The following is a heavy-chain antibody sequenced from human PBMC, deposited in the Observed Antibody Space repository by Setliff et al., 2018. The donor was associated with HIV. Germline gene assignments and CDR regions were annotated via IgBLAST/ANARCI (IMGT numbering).Heavy chain of an antibody. V-gene: IGHV4-4*02. J-gene: IGHJ4*02. CDR2: IYHTGST. CDR3: ARTLRAAAMGYFDY. D-gene: IGHD5-18*01. Sequence: TLSLTCAVSGGSISSSNWWSWVRQPPGKGLEWIGEIYHTGSTNYNPSLKSRVTISVDKSNNQFSLKLSSVTAADTAVYYCARTLRAAAMGYFDYWGQGTLVTVSS. CDR1: GGSISSSNW.